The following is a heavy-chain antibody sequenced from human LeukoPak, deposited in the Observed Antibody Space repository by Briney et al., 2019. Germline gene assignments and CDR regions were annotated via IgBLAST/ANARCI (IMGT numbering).Heavy chain of an antibody. CDR2: IYYSGST. V-gene: IGHV4-59*01. CDR1: GGSIGSYY. J-gene: IGHJ4*02. CDR3: ARGGADYGYYFGS. Sequence: SETLSLTCTVSGGSIGSYYWSWIRQPPGKGLEWIGYIYYSGSTNYNPSLKSRVTMSVDTSKNQFSLNLSSVTTADTAVYFRARGGADYGYYFGSWGQGTLVTVSS. D-gene: IGHD4-17*01.